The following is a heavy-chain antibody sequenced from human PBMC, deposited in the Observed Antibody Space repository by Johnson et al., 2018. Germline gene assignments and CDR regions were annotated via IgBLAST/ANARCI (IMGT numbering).Heavy chain of an antibody. CDR3: ARARYDRSFDI. J-gene: IGHJ3*02. Sequence: QVQLQESGPGLVKPSETLSLTCTVSGGSISSYYWSWIRQPPGKGLEWIGYIYYSGSTNYNPSLKSRVTISVDTSKNQISLKLSSVPAADTAVYYCARARYDRSFDIWGQGTMVTVSS. V-gene: IGHV4-59*01. CDR2: IYYSGST. D-gene: IGHD3-22*01. CDR1: GGSISSYY.